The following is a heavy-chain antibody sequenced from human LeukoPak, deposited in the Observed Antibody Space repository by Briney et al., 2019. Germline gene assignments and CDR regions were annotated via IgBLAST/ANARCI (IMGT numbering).Heavy chain of an antibody. V-gene: IGHV4-39*07. CDR1: GVSITSSSYY. CDR2: IYYSGST. D-gene: IGHD3-3*01. J-gene: IGHJ5*02. CDR3: ARDERLFGKGYNWFDP. Sequence: PSETLSLTCTVSGVSITSSSYYWGWIRQPPGKGLEWIGSIYYSGSTYYNPSLKSRVTISVDTSKNQFSLKLSSVTAADTAVYYCARDERLFGKGYNWFDPWGQGTLVTVSS.